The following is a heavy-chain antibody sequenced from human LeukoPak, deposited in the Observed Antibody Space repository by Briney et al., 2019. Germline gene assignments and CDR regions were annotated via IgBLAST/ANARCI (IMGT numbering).Heavy chain of an antibody. J-gene: IGHJ4*02. Sequence: PGGSLRLSCAASGFTFSSYAMSWVRQAPGKGLEWVSAISGSGGSTDYVDSVKGRFTISRDNSKNTLYLQMNSLRAEDTAVYYCAKRFLVGYASDTGSGYYYGVYFDYWGQGTLVTVSS. V-gene: IGHV3-23*01. CDR1: GFTFSSYA. D-gene: IGHD3-22*01. CDR3: AKRFLVGYASDTGSGYYYGVYFDY. CDR2: ISGSGGST.